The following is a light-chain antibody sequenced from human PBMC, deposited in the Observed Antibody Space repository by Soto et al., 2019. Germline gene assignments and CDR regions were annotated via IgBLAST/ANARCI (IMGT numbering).Light chain of an antibody. CDR2: GAS. V-gene: IGKV1-6*01. Sequence: AVQMTQSPSSLSASVGDRVTITCRASQGIRTDLGWYQQTPGKAPKLLISGASSLQSGVPSRFSGSGSGADFTITISSLQPEDSATYYYLQDYSYPRTFGQGTKVEIK. CDR1: QGIRTD. CDR3: LQDYSYPRT. J-gene: IGKJ1*01.